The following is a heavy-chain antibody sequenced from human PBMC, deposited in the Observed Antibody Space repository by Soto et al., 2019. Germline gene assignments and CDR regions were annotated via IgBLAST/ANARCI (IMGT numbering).Heavy chain of an antibody. V-gene: IGHV3-33*01. CDR3: ARDLRGGLDY. CDR2: IWYDGSNK. CDR1: GFTFSSYG. D-gene: IGHD2-15*01. J-gene: IGHJ4*02. Sequence: HPGGSLRLSCAASGFTFSSYGMHWVRQAPGEGLEWVAVIWYDGSNKYYADSVKGRFTISRDNSKNTPYLQMNSLRAEDTAVYYCARDLRGGLDYWGQGTLVTVSS.